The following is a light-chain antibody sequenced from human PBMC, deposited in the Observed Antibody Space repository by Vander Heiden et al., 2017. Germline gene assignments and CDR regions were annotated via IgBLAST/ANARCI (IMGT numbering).Light chain of an antibody. J-gene: IGKJ2*01. CDR2: WAS. CDR1: QSVIYSSNDKNY. Sequence: DSVMTQSPDSLPVSLGERATINCKSSQSVIYSSNDKNYLAWYQQKAGQPPKLLIYWASTRESGVPDRFSGSGSGTDFTLTISSLQAEDVAVYYCQQYYSTPYTFGQGTKV. CDR3: QQYYSTPYT. V-gene: IGKV4-1*01.